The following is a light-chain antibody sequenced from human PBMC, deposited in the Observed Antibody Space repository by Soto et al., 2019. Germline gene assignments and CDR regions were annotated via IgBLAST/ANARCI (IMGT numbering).Light chain of an antibody. J-gene: IGKJ1*01. Sequence: DIVLTQTPLSLVVTLGQPASISCKSSQSLAFRDGNIYLNWLQQRPGQPPRLLIYKTSNRFSGVPGRFSGCGAGTEVTLKISKVEAEDVGVYYCAEAALLPHAFGQGTKVDIK. CDR2: KTS. V-gene: IGKV2-24*01. CDR3: AEAALLPHA. CDR1: QSLAFRDGNIY.